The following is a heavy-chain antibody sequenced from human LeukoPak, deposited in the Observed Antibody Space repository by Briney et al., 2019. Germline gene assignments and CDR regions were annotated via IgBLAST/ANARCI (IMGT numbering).Heavy chain of an antibody. D-gene: IGHD4-23*01. J-gene: IGHJ5*02. Sequence: PSETLSLTCSVSGGSISSSNYYWGWIRQPPGKGLEWIGSIYYRGSTYYSPSLKSRVTMSVDTSKNQFSLKLSSVTAADTAVYYCARDRHRWQNNWFDPWGQGTLVTVSS. V-gene: IGHV4-39*07. CDR3: ARDRHRWQNNWFDP. CDR1: GGSISSSNYY. CDR2: IYYRGST.